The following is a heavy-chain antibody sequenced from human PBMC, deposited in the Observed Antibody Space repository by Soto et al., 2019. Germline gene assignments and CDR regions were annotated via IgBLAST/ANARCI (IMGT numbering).Heavy chain of an antibody. CDR2: IFGHGNE. D-gene: IGHD1-26*01. CDR1: GFSLTTSAAG. V-gene: IGHV2-5*01. CDR3: AHMSYSWTYYFDS. J-gene: IGHJ4*02. Sequence: QITLKESGPALVKPTQTLTVTCSFSGFSLTTSAAGVGWIRQTPGKALEWLAVIFGHGNEKYSPSLKNRLTITKDTSKSQVVLTMTNVDPLDTATYYCAHMSYSWTYYFDSWGQGTLVTVSS.